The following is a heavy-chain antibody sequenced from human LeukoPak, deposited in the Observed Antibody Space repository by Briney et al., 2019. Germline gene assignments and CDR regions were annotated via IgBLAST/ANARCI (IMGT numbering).Heavy chain of an antibody. CDR1: GGTFSSYA. J-gene: IGHJ3*02. CDR3: ARAYYYGSGSYYNGSCDAFDI. D-gene: IGHD3-10*01. V-gene: IGHV1-69*13. Sequence: ASVKVSCKASGGTFSSYAISWVRQAPGQGLEWMGGIIPIFGTANYAQKFQGRVTITADESTSAAYMELSSLRSEDTAVYYCARAYYYGSGSYYNGSCDAFDIWGQGTMVTVSS. CDR2: IIPIFGTA.